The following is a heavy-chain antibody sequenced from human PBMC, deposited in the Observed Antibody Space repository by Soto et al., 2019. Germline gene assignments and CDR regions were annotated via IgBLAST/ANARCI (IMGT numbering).Heavy chain of an antibody. CDR2: IDPSDSQT. CDR3: ARQIYDSDTGPNFQYYFDS. Sequence: GESLNISCKGSGYSFAGYWITWVRQKPGKGLGWMGRIDPSDSQTYYSPSFRGHVTISATKSITTVFLQWSSLRASDTAMYYCARQIYDSDTGPNFQYYFDSWGQGTPVTVSS. J-gene: IGHJ4*02. D-gene: IGHD3-22*01. V-gene: IGHV5-10-1*01. CDR1: GYSFAGYW.